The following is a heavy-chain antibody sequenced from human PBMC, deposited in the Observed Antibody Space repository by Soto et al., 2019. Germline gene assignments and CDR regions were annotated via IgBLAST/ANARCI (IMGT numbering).Heavy chain of an antibody. J-gene: IGHJ1*01. V-gene: IGHV4-31*03. D-gene: IGHD6-13*01. CDR3: AAAAGTRTEYFQH. CDR1: GGPFSRGGYY. CDR2: IYYSGST. Sequence: SETLSLTCTVSGGPFSRGGYYWSWIRQHPGKGLEWIGYIYYSGSTYYNPSLKSRVTISVDTSKNQFSLKLSSVTSADTAVYYCAAAAGTRTEYFQHWGQGTLVTVSS.